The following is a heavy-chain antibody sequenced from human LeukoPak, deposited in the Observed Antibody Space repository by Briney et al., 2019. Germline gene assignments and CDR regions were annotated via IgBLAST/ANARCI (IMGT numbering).Heavy chain of an antibody. V-gene: IGHV3-23*01. CDR3: AKAADSSWFRGLDY. Sequence: PGGSLRLSCAASGFTFSSYAMSWVRQALGQGLEWVSAISGSGGTTYHADSVKGRFSISRDNSKNTLFLQMTSLRAEDTAIYFCAKAADSSWFRGLDYWGQGTLVTVSS. CDR1: GFTFSSYA. CDR2: ISGSGGTT. D-gene: IGHD6-13*01. J-gene: IGHJ4*02.